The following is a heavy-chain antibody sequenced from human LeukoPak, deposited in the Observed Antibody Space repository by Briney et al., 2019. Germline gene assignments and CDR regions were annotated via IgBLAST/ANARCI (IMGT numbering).Heavy chain of an antibody. CDR3: ARALGARKNPAWGYFDY. Sequence: SETLSLTCTVSGGSISSYYWSWIRQPPGKGLEWIGYIYYSGSTNYNPSLKSRVTISVDTSKNQFSLKLSSVTAADTALYYCARALGARKNPAWGYFDYWGQGTLVTVSS. J-gene: IGHJ4*02. D-gene: IGHD1-14*01. V-gene: IGHV4-59*08. CDR2: IYYSGST. CDR1: GGSISSYY.